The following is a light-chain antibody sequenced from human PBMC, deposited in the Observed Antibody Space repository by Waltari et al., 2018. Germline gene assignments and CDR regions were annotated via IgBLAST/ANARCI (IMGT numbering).Light chain of an antibody. CDR1: QSIDTH. Sequence: DIQLTQSPSSLSASVGDRVTITCRASQSIDTHLNWYQQKPGKAPQLLIYGASTLQSGVPSRFSGSGSGAEFTLTISSLQPEDIATFSCQESYSTLYTFGQGTKVEIK. V-gene: IGKV1-39*01. CDR3: QESYSTLYT. J-gene: IGKJ2*01. CDR2: GAS.